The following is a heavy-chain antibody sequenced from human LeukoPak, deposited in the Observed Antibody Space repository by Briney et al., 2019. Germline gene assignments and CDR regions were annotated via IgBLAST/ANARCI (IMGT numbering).Heavy chain of an antibody. D-gene: IGHD3-10*01. CDR3: AYLRG. J-gene: IGHJ4*02. CDR2: ISYDGSNK. CDR1: GFTFSSYA. Sequence: PGRSLRLSCAASGFTFSSYAMHWVRQAPGKGLEWVAVISYDGSNKYYADSVKGRFTISRDNSKNTLYLQMNSLRAEDTAVYYCAYLRGWGQGTLVTVS. V-gene: IGHV3-30-3*01.